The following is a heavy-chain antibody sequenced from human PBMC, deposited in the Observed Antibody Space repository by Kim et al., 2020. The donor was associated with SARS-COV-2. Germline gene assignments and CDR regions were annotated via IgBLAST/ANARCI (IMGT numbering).Heavy chain of an antibody. CDR3: AREGVLRYFDWPSMDV. D-gene: IGHD3-9*01. CDR1: GYTFTSYA. V-gene: IGHV7-4-1*02. CDR2: INTNTGNP. Sequence: ASVKVSCKASGYTFTSYAMNWVRQAPGQGLEWMGWINTNTGNPTYAQGFTGRFVFSLDTSVSTAYLQISSLKAEDTAVYYCAREGVLRYFDWPSMDVWGQGTTVTVSS. J-gene: IGHJ6*02.